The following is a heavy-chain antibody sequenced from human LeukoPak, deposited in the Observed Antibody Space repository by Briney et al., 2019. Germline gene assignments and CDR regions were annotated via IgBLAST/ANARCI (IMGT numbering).Heavy chain of an antibody. CDR1: GYTFTSYD. CDR3: ARDNGYRTPHYFDY. V-gene: IGHV1-8*03. CDR2: MNPNSGNT. D-gene: IGHD5-18*01. Sequence: ASVKVSCKASGYTFTSYDINWVRQATGQGLEWMGWMNPNSGNTGYAQKFQGRVTITRNTSISTAYMELSSLRSEDTAVYYCARDNGYRTPHYFDYWGQGTLVAVSS. J-gene: IGHJ4*02.